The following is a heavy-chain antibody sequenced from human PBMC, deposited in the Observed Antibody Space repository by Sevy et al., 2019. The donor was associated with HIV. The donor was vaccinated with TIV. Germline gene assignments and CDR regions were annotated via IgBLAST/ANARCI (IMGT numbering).Heavy chain of an antibody. J-gene: IGHJ4*02. CDR1: GFTFNKYS. V-gene: IGHV3-23*01. D-gene: IGHD2-8*01. CDR3: AREGCTKPHDY. Sequence: GGSLRLSCAASGFTFNKYSMSWVRQPLGKGREWVSTLSFGCGEINYAHSVKGRFTISRDNSKSSVYLQMNNLRPEDTAVYYCAREGCTKPHDYWGQGTLVTVSS. CDR2: LSFGCGEI.